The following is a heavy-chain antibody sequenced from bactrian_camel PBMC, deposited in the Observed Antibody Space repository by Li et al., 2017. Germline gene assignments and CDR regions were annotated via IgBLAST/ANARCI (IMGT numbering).Heavy chain of an antibody. CDR1: SGYC. Sequence: HVQLVESGGGSVQAGGSLRLSCIYVSGYCMGWFRQAPGEEREVVAAFCNDGTTSYADSVKGRFTISIDNAKNTLYLQMDNLKPEDTATYYCAAEARGSRPFGLAWADPEGCTRWGRGTQVTVS. CDR2: FCNDGTT. D-gene: IGHD1*01. V-gene: IGHV3S57*01. CDR3: AAEARGSRPFGLAWADPEGCTR. J-gene: IGHJ4*01.